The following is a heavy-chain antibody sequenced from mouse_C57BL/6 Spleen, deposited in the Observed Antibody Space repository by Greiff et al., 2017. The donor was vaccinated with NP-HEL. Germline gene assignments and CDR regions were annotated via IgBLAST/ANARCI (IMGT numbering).Heavy chain of an antibody. V-gene: IGHV1-81*01. D-gene: IGHD1-1*01. CDR3: AREDYYGSSFYAMDY. CDR1: GYTFTSYG. Sequence: VQLQESGAELARPGASVKLSCKASGYTFTSYGISWVKQRTGQGLEWIGEIYPRSGNTYYNEKFKGKATLTADKYSSTAYMELRSLTSADSAVYFCAREDYYGSSFYAMDYWGQGTSVTVS. J-gene: IGHJ4*01. CDR2: IYPRSGNT.